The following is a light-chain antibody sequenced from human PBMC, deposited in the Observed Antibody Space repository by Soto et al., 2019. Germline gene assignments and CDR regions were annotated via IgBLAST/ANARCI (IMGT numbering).Light chain of an antibody. CDR1: QSISSS. V-gene: IGKV1-39*01. Sequence: DIQMTQSPPSLSASVGDRVTITCRASQSISSSLSWHQQKPGKAPKLLIHSASNLRSGVPSRFSGSGSGTDFTLTISSLQPEDYAVYFGQQTYKIPWTFGQGTKVEI. J-gene: IGKJ1*01. CDR3: QQTYKIPWT. CDR2: SAS.